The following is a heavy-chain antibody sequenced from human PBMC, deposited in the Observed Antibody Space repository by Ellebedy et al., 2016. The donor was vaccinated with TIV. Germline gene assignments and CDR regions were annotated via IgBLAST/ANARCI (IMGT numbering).Heavy chain of an antibody. D-gene: IGHD3-22*01. J-gene: IGHJ5*02. V-gene: IGHV1-8*01. CDR2: MTPKRGNT. CDR3: VVMASP. CDR1: GYTFTRYY. Sequence: AASVKVSCKASGYTFTRYYINWVRQASGHGLEWMAWMTPKRGNTGYALRFQGRVTLNRDTSISTAYMELSSLRSDDPAVYYCVVMASPWGQGTLVTVSS.